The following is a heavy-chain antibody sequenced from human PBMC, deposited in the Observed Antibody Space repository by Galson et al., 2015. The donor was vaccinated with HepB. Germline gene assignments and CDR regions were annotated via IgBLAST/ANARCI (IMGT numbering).Heavy chain of an antibody. Sequence: SVKVSCKASGYTFTGYYMHWVRQAPGQGLEWMGRINPNSGGTNYAQKFQGRVTMTRDTSISTAYMELSRLRSDDTAVYYCARRITMVQGVGFNWFDPWGQGTLVTVSS. CDR3: ARRITMVQGVGFNWFDP. V-gene: IGHV1-2*06. CDR1: GYTFTGYY. D-gene: IGHD3-10*01. J-gene: IGHJ5*02. CDR2: INPNSGGT.